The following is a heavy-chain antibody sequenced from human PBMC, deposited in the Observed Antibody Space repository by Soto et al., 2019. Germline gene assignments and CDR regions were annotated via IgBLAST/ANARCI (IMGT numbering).Heavy chain of an antibody. D-gene: IGHD6-13*01. Sequence: SCKASGYTFTGYYGAWIRQPPGKGLEWIGSIYYTGSTYYSPSLKSRVTISVDTSKNQFSLSLTSVTASDTAVYYCARHRGIGYSSSRRYTGAWFDPWGQGTLVTVSS. CDR2: IYYTGST. V-gene: IGHV4-39*01. CDR1: GYTFTGYY. J-gene: IGHJ5*02. CDR3: ARHRGIGYSSSRRYTGAWFDP.